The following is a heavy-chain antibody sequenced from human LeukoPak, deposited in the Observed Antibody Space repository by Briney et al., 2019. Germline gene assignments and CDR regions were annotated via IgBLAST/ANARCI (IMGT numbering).Heavy chain of an antibody. Sequence: GGSLRLSCAASGFTFSSYAMSWVRLAPGKGLEWVSAICGSGGSTYYADSVKGRFTISRDNSKNTLYLQMNSLRAEDTAVYYCAISREYYDSSGYDYWGQGTLVTVSS. CDR1: GFTFSSYA. CDR2: ICGSGGST. CDR3: AISREYYDSSGYDY. V-gene: IGHV3-23*01. D-gene: IGHD3-22*01. J-gene: IGHJ4*02.